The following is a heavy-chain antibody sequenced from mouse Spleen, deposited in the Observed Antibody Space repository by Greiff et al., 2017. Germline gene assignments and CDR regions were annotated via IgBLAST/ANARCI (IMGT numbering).Heavy chain of an antibody. Sequence: EVQVVESGGGLVKPGGSLKLSCAASGFTFSDYGMHWVRQAPEKGLEWVAYISSGSSTIYYADTVKGRFTISRDNAKNTLFLQMTSLRSEDTAMYYCARHDYGPFAYWGQWTLVTVSA. V-gene: IGHV5-17*01. CDR3: ARHDYGPFAY. D-gene: IGHD2-4*01. CDR2: ISSGSSTI. CDR1: GFTFSDYG. J-gene: IGHJ3*01.